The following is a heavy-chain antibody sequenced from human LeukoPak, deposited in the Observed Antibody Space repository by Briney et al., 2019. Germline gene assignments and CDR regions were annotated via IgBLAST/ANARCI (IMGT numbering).Heavy chain of an antibody. V-gene: IGHV1-2*02. D-gene: IGHD6-6*01. Sequence: ASVKVSCKASGYTFTSYDINWVRQAPGQGLEWMGWINPNSGGTNYAQKFQGRVTMTRDTSISTAYMELSRLRSDDTAVYYGARDPAARRSGRGYYFDYWGQGTLVTVSS. CDR1: GYTFTSYD. J-gene: IGHJ4*02. CDR3: ARDPAARRSGRGYYFDY. CDR2: INPNSGGT.